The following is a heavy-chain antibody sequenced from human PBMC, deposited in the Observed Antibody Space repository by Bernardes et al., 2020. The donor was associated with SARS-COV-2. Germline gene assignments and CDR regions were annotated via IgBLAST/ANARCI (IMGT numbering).Heavy chain of an antibody. CDR2: IYTSGST. CDR1: GGSISSYY. J-gene: IGHJ5*02. V-gene: IGHV4-4*07. D-gene: IGHD2-2*02. CDR3: ARDLGSLIVVPAAIPQVYDWFDP. Sequence: SETLSLTCTVSGGSISSYYWSWIRQPAGKGLEWIGRIYTSGSTNYNPSLKSRVTMSVDTSKNQFSLKLSSVTAADTAVYYCARDLGSLIVVPAAIPQVYDWFDPWGQGTLVTVSS.